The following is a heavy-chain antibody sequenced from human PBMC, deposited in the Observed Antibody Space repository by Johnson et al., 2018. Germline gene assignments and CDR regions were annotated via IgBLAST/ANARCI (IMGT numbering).Heavy chain of an antibody. CDR2: IYYSGST. V-gene: IGHV4-59*01. Sequence: QVQLQESGPGLVKPSETLSLTCTVSGGSISSYYWSWIRQPPGKGLEWIGYIYYSGSTNYNPSLKSRVTISVDTSKNQFSLKLSSVTAADTAVYYCAGVAENSYYYDGMDVWGQGTTVTVSS. CDR3: AGVAENSYYYDGMDV. CDR1: GGSISSYY. J-gene: IGHJ6*02. D-gene: IGHD1/OR15-1a*01.